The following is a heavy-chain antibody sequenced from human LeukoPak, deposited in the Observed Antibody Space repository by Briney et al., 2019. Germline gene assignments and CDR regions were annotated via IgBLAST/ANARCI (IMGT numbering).Heavy chain of an antibody. Sequence: QPGGSLRLSCAASGFTFSSYAMHWVRQAPGKGLEWVAVITYDGSNKYYADSVKGRFTISRDNSKNTLYLQMNSLRAEDTAVYCCARVWVDSSGWYPVDYWGQGTLVTVSS. J-gene: IGHJ4*02. CDR1: GFTFSSYA. V-gene: IGHV3-30-3*01. CDR2: ITYDGSNK. CDR3: ARVWVDSSGWYPVDY. D-gene: IGHD6-19*01.